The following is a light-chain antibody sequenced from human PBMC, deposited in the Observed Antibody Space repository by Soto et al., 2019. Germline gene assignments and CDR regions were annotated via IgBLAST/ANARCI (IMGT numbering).Light chain of an antibody. CDR3: QQTFSTPPYT. CDR1: QRIATY. V-gene: IGKV1-39*01. Sequence: DIQMTQSPSSLSASIGDRVTITCRASQRIATYVNWYQQKPGEAPKLLIYAASSLQSGVPSRFRGSGSLTDFTLTISSLQPEDYATYYCQQTFSTPPYTLGQGTKVDIK. CDR2: AAS. J-gene: IGKJ2*01.